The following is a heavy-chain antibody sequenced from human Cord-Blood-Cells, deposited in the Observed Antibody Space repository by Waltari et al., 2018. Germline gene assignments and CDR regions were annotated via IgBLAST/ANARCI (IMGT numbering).Heavy chain of an antibody. Sequence: QVQLVESGGGVVQPGRSLRLSCAASGFTFSRYAMHWVRQAPGKGLEWVAVISYDGSNKYYADSVKGRFTISRDNSKNTLYLQMNSLRAEDTAVYYCARDPRSSSWYYYYYGMDVWGQGTTVTVSS. D-gene: IGHD6-13*01. J-gene: IGHJ6*02. V-gene: IGHV3-30*04. CDR2: ISYDGSNK. CDR3: ARDPRSSSWYYYYYGMDV. CDR1: GFTFSRYA.